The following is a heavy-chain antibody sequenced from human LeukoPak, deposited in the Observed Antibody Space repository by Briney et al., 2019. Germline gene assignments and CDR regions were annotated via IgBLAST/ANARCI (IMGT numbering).Heavy chain of an antibody. Sequence: GGSLRLSCAASGFTFSSSAMSWVRQAPGKGLEWASAISNNGGYTNYADSVQGRFTISRDNSKSTLCLQMNSLRAEDTAVYYCAKQLGYCSDGSCYFPYWGQGTLVTVSS. J-gene: IGHJ4*02. D-gene: IGHD2-15*01. CDR2: ISNNGGYT. V-gene: IGHV3-23*01. CDR1: GFTFSSSA. CDR3: AKQLGYCSDGSCYFPY.